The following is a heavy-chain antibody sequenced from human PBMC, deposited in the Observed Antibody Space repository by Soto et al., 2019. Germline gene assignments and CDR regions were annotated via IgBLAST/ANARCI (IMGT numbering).Heavy chain of an antibody. V-gene: IGHV1-18*04. D-gene: IGHD2-21*01. CDR2: VSGYNDKT. Sequence: ASVKVSCKASGYTFTNHGISWVRQAPGQGLEWMGWVSGYNDKTKSAQKFQGRVTMTTDTSASTAYMELRSLRSDDTAVYYCARDFYPVAYFFDYWGQGTLVTVSS. CDR1: GYTFTNHG. CDR3: ARDFYPVAYFFDY. J-gene: IGHJ4*02.